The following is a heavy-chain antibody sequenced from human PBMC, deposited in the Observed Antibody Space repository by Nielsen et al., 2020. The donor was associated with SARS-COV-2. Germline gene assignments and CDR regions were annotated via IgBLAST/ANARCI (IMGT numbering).Heavy chain of an antibody. V-gene: IGHV4-31*03. D-gene: IGHD3-3*01. CDR2: IYYIGST. CDR3: ARDKGSGTIQH. CDR1: GCSISSGGYY. J-gene: IGHJ1*01. Sequence: LRLSCTVSGCSISSGGYYWIWIRQHPGKGLEWIGYIYYIGSTYYNPSLKSGVTISVDTSKNQFSLKLSSVTAADTAVYYCARDKGSGTIQHWGQGTLVTVSS.